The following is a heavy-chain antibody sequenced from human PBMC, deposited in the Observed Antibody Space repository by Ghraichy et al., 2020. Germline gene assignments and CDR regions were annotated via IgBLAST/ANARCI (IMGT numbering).Heavy chain of an antibody. D-gene: IGHD6-13*01. CDR1: GASINSYY. Sequence: SETLSLTCNVSGASINSYYWSWIRQPPGRELEWIGYIYTSGSAKYNPSLKSRVTISVDTSKNQFSLHLTSVTAIDTAVYYCASRRPAAGTQFDYWGHGTLVTVSS. CDR2: IYTSGSA. J-gene: IGHJ5*01. V-gene: IGHV4-4*09. CDR3: ASRRPAAGTQFDY.